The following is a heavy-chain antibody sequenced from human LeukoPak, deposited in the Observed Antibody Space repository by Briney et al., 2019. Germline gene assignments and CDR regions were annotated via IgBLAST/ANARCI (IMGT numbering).Heavy chain of an antibody. D-gene: IGHD6-19*01. J-gene: IGHJ4*02. Sequence: GGSLRLSCAASGFTFSSYAMHWVRQAPGKGLEWVAVISYDGSNKYYADSVKGRFTISRDNSKNTLYLQMNSLRAEDTAVYYWARARVKSITVAGTPHFDYWGQGTLVTVSS. V-gene: IGHV3-30*04. CDR1: GFTFSSYA. CDR3: ARARVKSITVAGTPHFDY. CDR2: ISYDGSNK.